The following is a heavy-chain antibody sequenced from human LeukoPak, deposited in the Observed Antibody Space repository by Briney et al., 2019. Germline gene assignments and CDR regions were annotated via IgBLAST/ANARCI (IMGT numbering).Heavy chain of an antibody. CDR3: AGGCAQRLLCAFDI. Sequence: PGGSLRLSCAASGVTFSSYAMHWVRQAPGKGLEWVAVISYDGSNKYYADSVKGRFTISRDNSKNTLYLQMNSLRAEDTAVYYCAGGCAQRLLCAFDIWGQGTMVTVSS. CDR1: GVTFSSYA. D-gene: IGHD2-21*02. CDR2: ISYDGSNK. V-gene: IGHV3-30*04. J-gene: IGHJ3*02.